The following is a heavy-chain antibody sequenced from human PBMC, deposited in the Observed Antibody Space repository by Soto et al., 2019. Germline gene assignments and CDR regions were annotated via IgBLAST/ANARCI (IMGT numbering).Heavy chain of an antibody. V-gene: IGHV3-15*07. D-gene: IGHD1-26*01. CDR2: IKSKNNGGTI. CDR1: GCNFNTAW. CDR3: AADLTHWEVYVFDQ. Sequence: PVLSMRLPYTVAGCNFNTAWVNRVSKNPGKGLEWVGRIKSKNNGGTIDYAAPVEGRFTISRDDSKDTVYLEMNSLKTEDTAVYYCAADLTHWEVYVFDQWGKGTSVTVSS. J-gene: IGHJ4*02.